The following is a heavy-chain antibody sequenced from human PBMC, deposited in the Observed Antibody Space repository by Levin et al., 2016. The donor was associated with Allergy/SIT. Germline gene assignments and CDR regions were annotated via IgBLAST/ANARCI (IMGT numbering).Heavy chain of an antibody. CDR1: GESITSGYYY. CDR2: IYYTGST. CDR3: AGAHCSSTSCEGILDD. V-gene: IGHV4-30-4*02. D-gene: IGHD2-2*01. Sequence: SETLSLTCTVSGESITSGYYYWSWIRQSPGKGLEWIGYIYYTGSTYYSPSLKSRLTISLDTSKKQFSLKLSSVTAADTAVYYCAGAHCSSTSCEGILDDWGQGTLVTVSS. J-gene: IGHJ4*02.